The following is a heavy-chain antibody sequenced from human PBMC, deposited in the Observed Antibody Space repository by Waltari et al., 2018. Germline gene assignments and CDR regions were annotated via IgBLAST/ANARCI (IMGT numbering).Heavy chain of an antibody. Sequence: EVQLVESGGGLVQPGGSLRLSCAGSGFTFSNPWIHWVRQAPGAGLVWVSRINADGSTTDYADSVKGRFTISRDNAKNTLYLQMNSLRVEDTAVYYCATAGNYRFDYWGQGTLVTVSS. J-gene: IGHJ4*02. D-gene: IGHD1-7*01. CDR3: ATAGNYRFDY. V-gene: IGHV3-74*01. CDR2: INADGSTT. CDR1: GFTFSNPW.